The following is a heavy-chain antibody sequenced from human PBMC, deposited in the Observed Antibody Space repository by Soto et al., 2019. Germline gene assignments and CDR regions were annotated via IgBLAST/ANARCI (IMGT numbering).Heavy chain of an antibody. V-gene: IGHV4-30-4*01. CDR3: ARGSTVGGWFDP. J-gene: IGHJ5*02. CDR2: IYYSGST. CDR1: GGSISSGDYY. Sequence: PSETLSLTCTVSGGSISSGDYYWSWIRQPPGKGLEWIGYIYYSGSTYYNPSLKSRVTISVDMSKNQFSLKLSSVTAADTAVYYCARGSTVGGWFDPWGQGTLVTVSS. D-gene: IGHD4-17*01.